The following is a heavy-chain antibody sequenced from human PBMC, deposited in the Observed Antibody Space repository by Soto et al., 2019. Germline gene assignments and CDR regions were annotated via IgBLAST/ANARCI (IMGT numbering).Heavy chain of an antibody. CDR2: IYDSGST. CDR3: AASYYGILTGHFAFEI. J-gene: IGHJ3*02. V-gene: IGHV4-59*01. D-gene: IGHD3-9*01. CDR1: GASFSHFS. Sequence: SETLSLTCTVSGASFSHFSWSWIRQPPGKGLEWLGYIYDSGSTNYNPSLKSRVTMSVDTSKTQFSLDLGSVTAADTAVYFCAASYYGILTGHFAFEIWGHGTMVTV.